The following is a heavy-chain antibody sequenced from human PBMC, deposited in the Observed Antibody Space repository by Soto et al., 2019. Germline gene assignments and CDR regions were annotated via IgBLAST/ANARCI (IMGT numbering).Heavy chain of an antibody. CDR1: WVTFSNVG. V-gene: IGHV3-74*01. CDR3: ARVVHDYDILTAYSPIFDY. J-gene: IGHJ4*02. Sequence: GGTLRLSWGVSWVTFSNVGKRWVRQAPRKGLVWVSRINTDGSGTSYADSVKGRFTIARDKVKNSLYLEMNILRVEDTAVYYCARVVHDYDILTAYSPIFDYWGQGTLVTVSS. CDR2: INTDGSGT. D-gene: IGHD3-9*01.